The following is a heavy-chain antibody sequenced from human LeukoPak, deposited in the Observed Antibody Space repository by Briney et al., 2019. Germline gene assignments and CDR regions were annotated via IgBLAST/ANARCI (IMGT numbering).Heavy chain of an antibody. J-gene: IGHJ3*02. V-gene: IGHV3-74*01. D-gene: IGHD5-12*01. CDR2: INPDDEST. CDR1: RFTFRKYW. Sequence: GGSLRLSCAASRFTFRKYWLHWVRQAPGKGLVWVSRINPDDESTSYADSVKGRFTISRDNAKSTLYLQMGSLRAEDMAVYYCARERYSGYDFDAFDIWGQGTMVTVSS. CDR3: ARERYSGYDFDAFDI.